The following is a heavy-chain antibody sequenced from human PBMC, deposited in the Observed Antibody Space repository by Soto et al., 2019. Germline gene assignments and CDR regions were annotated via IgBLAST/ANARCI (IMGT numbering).Heavy chain of an antibody. V-gene: IGHV1-2*02. CDR1: GYTFTGYH. CDR3: ATGGYSYGWNYYYYGMDV. D-gene: IGHD5-18*01. CDR2: INPNSGGT. J-gene: IGHJ6*02. Sequence: ASVKVSCKASGYTFTGYHMHWVRQAPGQGLEWMGWINPNSGGTNYAQKFQGRVTMTRDTSTSTAYMELSSLRSEDTAVYYCATGGYSYGWNYYYYGMDVWGQGTTVTVSS.